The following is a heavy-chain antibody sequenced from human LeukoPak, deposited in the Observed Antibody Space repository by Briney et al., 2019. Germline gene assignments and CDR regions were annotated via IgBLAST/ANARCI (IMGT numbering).Heavy chain of an antibody. J-gene: IGHJ4*02. Sequence: SETLSLTCTVSGGSISSYYWSWIRQPPGKGLEWIGYIYYSGSTNYNPSLKSRVTISVDTSKNQFSLKLSSVTAADTAVYYCARGYCSGGSCYGVGIFDYWGQGTLVTVSS. V-gene: IGHV4-59*08. CDR3: ARGYCSGGSCYGVGIFDY. CDR1: GGSISSYY. D-gene: IGHD2-15*01. CDR2: IYYSGST.